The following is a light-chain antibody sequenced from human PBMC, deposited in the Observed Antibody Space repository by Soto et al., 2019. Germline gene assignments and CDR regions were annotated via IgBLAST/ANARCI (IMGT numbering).Light chain of an antibody. J-gene: IGKJ5*01. Sequence: EIVLTQSPGSLSLSPGERATLSCRASQSVGYNMAWYQQKPGQPPKLLIFGASNRATDIPARFSGGGSGTDCTLTISRLEPDDVALYYCQHYGASPITFGQGTRLEIK. CDR3: QHYGASPIT. CDR2: GAS. CDR1: QSVGYN. V-gene: IGKV3-20*01.